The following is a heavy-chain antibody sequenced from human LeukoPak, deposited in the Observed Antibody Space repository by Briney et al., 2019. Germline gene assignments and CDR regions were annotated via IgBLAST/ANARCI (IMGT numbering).Heavy chain of an antibody. D-gene: IGHD1-1*01. CDR3: ARARSGTGTTGTNWFDP. V-gene: IGHV1-46*01. Sequence: ASVKVSCKASGYTFTCYYMHWVRQAPGQGLEWMGIINPSGGSTSYAQKFQGRVTMTRDMSTSTVYMELSSLRSEDTAVYYCARARSGTGTTGTNWFDPWGQGTLVTVSS. J-gene: IGHJ5*02. CDR2: INPSGGST. CDR1: GYTFTCYY.